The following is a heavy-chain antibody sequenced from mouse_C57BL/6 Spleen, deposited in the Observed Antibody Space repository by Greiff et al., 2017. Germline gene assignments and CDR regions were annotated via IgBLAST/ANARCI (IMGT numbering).Heavy chain of an antibody. V-gene: IGHV1-72*01. CDR3: ARSEITTEVAANYSMDY. CDR1: GYTFTSYW. CDR2: IDPNSGGT. D-gene: IGHD1-1*01. Sequence: VQLQQPGAELVKPGASVKLSCKASGYTFTSYWMHWVKQRPGRGLEWIGRIDPNSGGTKYNEKFTSKATLTVDKPSSPAYMQLSSLRTEDSEVYYCARSEITTEVAANYSMDYWGQGTSVTVSS. J-gene: IGHJ4*01.